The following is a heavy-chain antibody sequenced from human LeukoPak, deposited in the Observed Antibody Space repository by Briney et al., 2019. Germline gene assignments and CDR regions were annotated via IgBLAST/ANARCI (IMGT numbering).Heavy chain of an antibody. CDR1: GGSISSYY. CDR3: ARDIKVGGTPDVFDT. D-gene: IGHD1-26*01. J-gene: IGHJ3*02. V-gene: IGHV4-4*07. Sequence: SETLSLTCTVSGGSISSYYWSWIRQPAGKGLEWIGRFYTSENINYNPSLRSRITMSLDTSKNQFSLKLSSVTAADTAVYYCARDIKVGGTPDVFDTWGQGTMVTVSS. CDR2: FYTSENI.